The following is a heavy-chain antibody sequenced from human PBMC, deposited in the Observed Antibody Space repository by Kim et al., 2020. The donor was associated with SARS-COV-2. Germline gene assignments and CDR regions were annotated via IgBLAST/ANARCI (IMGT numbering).Heavy chain of an antibody. J-gene: IGHJ4*02. Sequence: SETLSLTCAVYGGSFSGYYWSWIRQPPGKGLEWIGEINHSGSTNYNPSLKSRVTISVDTSKNQFSLKLSSVTAADTAVYYCARGPGIAVALNPYYFDYWGQGTLVTVSS. D-gene: IGHD6-19*01. CDR2: INHSGST. V-gene: IGHV4-34*01. CDR3: ARGPGIAVALNPYYFDY. CDR1: GGSFSGYY.